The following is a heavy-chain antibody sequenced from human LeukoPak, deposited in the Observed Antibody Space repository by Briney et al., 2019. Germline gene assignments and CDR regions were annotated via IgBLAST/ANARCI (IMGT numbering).Heavy chain of an antibody. CDR3: ARVGYPGGGSYHVPN. D-gene: IGHD1-26*01. J-gene: IGHJ4*02. CDR2: INAGNGNT. Sequence: ASVKVSCKASGYTFTNYAMHWVRQAPGQRLEWMGWINAGNGNTKYSQKFQGRVTFTRDTSANTAYMELSSLRSEDTAVYYCARVGYPGGGSYHVPNWGQGTLVTVSS. V-gene: IGHV1-3*01. CDR1: GYTFTNYA.